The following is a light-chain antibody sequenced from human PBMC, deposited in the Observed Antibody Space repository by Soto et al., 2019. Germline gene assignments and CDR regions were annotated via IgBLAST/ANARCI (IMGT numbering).Light chain of an antibody. CDR2: HAS. Sequence: DIQMTQSPSSVSASVGDRVTITCPASQTINSWLAWYQQKPGTAPKLLIYHASTLESGVPSRFSGSGSGTEFTLTISSLQPDDFATYYCQQYNSYSFGQGTKVDIK. V-gene: IGKV1-5*01. CDR1: QTINSW. J-gene: IGKJ1*01. CDR3: QQYNSYS.